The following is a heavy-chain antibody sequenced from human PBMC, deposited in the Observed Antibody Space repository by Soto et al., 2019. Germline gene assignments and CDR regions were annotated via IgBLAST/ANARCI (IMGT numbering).Heavy chain of an antibody. J-gene: IGHJ5*02. D-gene: IGHD3-22*01. Sequence: GGSLRLSCAASGFTFSSYGMHWVRQAPGKGLEWVAVIWYDGSNKYYADSVKGRFTISRDNSKNTLYLQMNSLRAEDTAVYYCARDEDDSSGYYYANWFDPWGQGTLVTVPQ. CDR3: ARDEDDSSGYYYANWFDP. CDR1: GFTFSSYG. CDR2: IWYDGSNK. V-gene: IGHV3-33*01.